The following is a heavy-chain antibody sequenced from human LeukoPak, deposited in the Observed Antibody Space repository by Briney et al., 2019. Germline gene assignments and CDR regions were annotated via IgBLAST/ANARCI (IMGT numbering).Heavy chain of an antibody. CDR3: ATVWELLRAQRGLGFQH. Sequence: SETLSLTCAVYGGSFSGYYWSWIRQPPGERLEWIGEISHSGSTNYNPSLKSRVTISVDTSKNQFSLKLSSVTAADTAVYYCATVWELLRAQRGLGFQHLGQGTLVTVSS. CDR1: GGSFSGYY. CDR2: ISHSGST. V-gene: IGHV4-34*01. J-gene: IGHJ1*01. D-gene: IGHD1-26*01.